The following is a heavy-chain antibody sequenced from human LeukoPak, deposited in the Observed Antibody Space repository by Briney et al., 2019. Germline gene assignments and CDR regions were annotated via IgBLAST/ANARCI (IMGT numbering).Heavy chain of an antibody. CDR3: ARAPVYYYFYYMDV. CDR2: ISESGGSI. CDR1: GFTFSSYE. V-gene: IGHV3-48*03. J-gene: IGHJ6*03. Sequence: GGSLRLSCAASGFTFSSYEMNWVRQAPGKGLEWISYISESGGSISYADSVKGRFTISRDNAKNSLYLQMNSLRAEDTAVYYCARAPVYYYFYYMDVWGEGTMVTISS.